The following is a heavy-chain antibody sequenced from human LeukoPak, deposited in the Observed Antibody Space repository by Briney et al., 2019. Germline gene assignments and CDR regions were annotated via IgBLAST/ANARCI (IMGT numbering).Heavy chain of an antibody. CDR1: GFTFSSYS. CDR2: ISSSSSYI. V-gene: IGHV3-21*01. D-gene: IGHD6-13*01. J-gene: IGHJ4*02. CDR3: ARNRAAAGPYYFDY. Sequence: GGSLRLSCAASGFTFSSYSMNWVRQAPGKGLEWVSSISSSSSYIYYADSVKGRFTISRDNPKNSLYLQMNSLRAEDTAVYYCARNRAAAGPYYFDYWGQGTLVTVSS.